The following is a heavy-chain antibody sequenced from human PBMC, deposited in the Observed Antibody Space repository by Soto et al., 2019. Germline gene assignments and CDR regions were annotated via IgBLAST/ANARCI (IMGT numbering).Heavy chain of an antibody. CDR1: GFTFSTYS. J-gene: IGHJ6*02. CDR2: ISSRSDI. Sequence: PGGSLRLSCVGSGFTFSTYSINWVRQAPGKGLEWASSISSRSDIHYADSVKGRFTISRDNAKNSVSLQMNSLRAEDTAVYYCAREYTAWPLAYGLDVWGQGTTVTVSS. CDR3: AREYTAWPLAYGLDV. D-gene: IGHD2-2*02. V-gene: IGHV3-21*01.